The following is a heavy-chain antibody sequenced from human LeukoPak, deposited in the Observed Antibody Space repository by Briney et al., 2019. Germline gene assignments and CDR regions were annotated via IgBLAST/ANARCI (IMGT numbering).Heavy chain of an antibody. V-gene: IGHV1-69*04. CDR2: IIPILGIA. J-gene: IGHJ4*02. D-gene: IGHD6-13*01. Sequence: RASVKVSCKASGGTFSSYAISWVRQAPGQGLEWMGRIIPILGIANYAQKFQGRVTITADKSTSTAYMELSSLRAEDTAVYYCAKDLAAAGTKFYFDYWGQGTLVTVSS. CDR1: GGTFSSYA. CDR3: AKDLAAAGTKFYFDY.